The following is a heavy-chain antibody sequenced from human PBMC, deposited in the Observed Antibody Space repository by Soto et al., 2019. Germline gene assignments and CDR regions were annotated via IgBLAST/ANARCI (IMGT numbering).Heavy chain of an antibody. D-gene: IGHD3-22*01. CDR3: AKDQPYYYDSSGYYWPVSY. CDR1: GFTFSSYA. Sequence: PGGSLRLSCAASGFTFSSYAMSWVRQAPGKGLEWVSAISGSGGSTYYADSVKGRFTISRDNSKNTLYLQMNSLRAEDTAVYYCAKDQPYYYDSSGYYWPVSYWGQGTLVTVSS. CDR2: ISGSGGST. J-gene: IGHJ4*02. V-gene: IGHV3-23*01.